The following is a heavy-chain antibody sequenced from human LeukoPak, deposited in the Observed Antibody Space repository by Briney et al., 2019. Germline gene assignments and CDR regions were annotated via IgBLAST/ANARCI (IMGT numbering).Heavy chain of an antibody. V-gene: IGHV3-53*01. CDR2: IYSGGST. CDR1: GFTVSSNY. D-gene: IGHD4-17*01. Sequence: GGSLRLSCAASGFTVSSNYMSWVRQAPGKGLEWVSVIYSGGSTYYADSVKGRFTISRDNSKNTLYLQMNSLRAEDTAVYYCAKDLYGDYDFDCWGQGTLVTVSS. J-gene: IGHJ4*02. CDR3: AKDLYGDYDFDC.